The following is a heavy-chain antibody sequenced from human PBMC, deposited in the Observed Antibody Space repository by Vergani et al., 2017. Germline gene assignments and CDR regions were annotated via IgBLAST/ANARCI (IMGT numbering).Heavy chain of an antibody. CDR2: IYYSGRT. V-gene: IGHV4-30-4*01. J-gene: IGHJ5*02. D-gene: IGHD3-22*01. Sequence: QVQLQESGPGLVKPSQTLSLTCTVSGGSISSGDYYWSWIRQPPGKGLEWIRYIYYSGRTYYNPSLKSRVTISVDTSKNQFSLKLSSVTAADTDVYYCARGITMIVVVTSEGSWFDPWGQGTLVTVSS. CDR3: ARGITMIVVVTSEGSWFDP. CDR1: GGSISSGDYY.